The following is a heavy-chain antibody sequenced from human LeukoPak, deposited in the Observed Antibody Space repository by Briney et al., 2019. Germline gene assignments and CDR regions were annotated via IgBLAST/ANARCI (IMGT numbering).Heavy chain of an antibody. CDR3: AREYCSSTSCYGPPDAFDI. J-gene: IGHJ3*02. CDR2: ISSSGSTI. V-gene: IGHV3-11*01. Sequence: KTGGSLRLSCAASGFTFSGYYMSWIRQAPGKGLEWVSYISSSGSTIYYADSVKGRFTISRDNAKNSLYLQMNSLRAEDTAVYYCAREYCSSTSCYGPPDAFDIWGQGTMVTVSS. D-gene: IGHD2-2*01. CDR1: GFTFSGYY.